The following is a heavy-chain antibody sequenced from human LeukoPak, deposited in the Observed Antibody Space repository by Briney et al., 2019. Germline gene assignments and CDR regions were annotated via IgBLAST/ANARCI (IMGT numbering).Heavy chain of an antibody. D-gene: IGHD4-23*01. CDR3: ARERGTTVVRWDY. CDR2: IYIIGTT. CDR1: GASITRGSYY. Sequence: PSETLSLTCTVPGASITRGSYYWTWIRQPPGKGLEWFGRIYIIGTTNYNPSLKSRVTISLDTSKNQFPLRLSSVTAADTAVYYCARERGTTVVRWDYWGQGTQVTVSS. V-gene: IGHV4-61*02. J-gene: IGHJ4*02.